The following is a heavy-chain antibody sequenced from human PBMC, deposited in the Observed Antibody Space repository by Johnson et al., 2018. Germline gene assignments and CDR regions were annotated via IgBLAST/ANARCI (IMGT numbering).Heavy chain of an antibody. J-gene: IGHJ6*02. CDR3: TRLIV. V-gene: IGHV3-15*07. CDR2: IKSRDDGGTT. Sequence: VRLLEAGGGLVKPGGSLRLSCAASGFTFTNAWMNWVRQAPGKGLEWVGRIKSRDDGGTTAYAAPVKGRFTISRSDSEHTLYLQIHSLKTEDTAVYSCTRLIVWGQGTTVTVSS. CDR1: GFTFTNAW.